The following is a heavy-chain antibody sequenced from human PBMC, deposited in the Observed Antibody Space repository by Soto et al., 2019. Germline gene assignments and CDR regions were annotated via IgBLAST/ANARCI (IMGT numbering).Heavy chain of an antibody. Sequence: GGSLRLSCAASGFTFNTYSMNWVRQAPGKGLQWVSYITPSSSTIYYADSVKGRFSISRDNARNSLYLQMNSLRDEDTALYYCARGTGWQLGTDGFYYGLDVWGQGTTVTVSS. CDR2: ITPSSSTI. J-gene: IGHJ6*02. CDR1: GFTFNTYS. CDR3: ARGTGWQLGTDGFYYGLDV. V-gene: IGHV3-48*02. D-gene: IGHD6-6*01.